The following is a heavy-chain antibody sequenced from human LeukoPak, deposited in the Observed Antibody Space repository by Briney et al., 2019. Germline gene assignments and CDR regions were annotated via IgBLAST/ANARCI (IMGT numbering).Heavy chain of an antibody. CDR3: AVGDYYYDTRFDY. CDR2: VNADNSNT. V-gene: IGHV1-3*03. CDR1: GFPFTSYA. D-gene: IGHD3-22*01. J-gene: IGHJ4*02. Sequence: ASVKVSCKASGFPFTSYAIHWVRQAPGQRLEWMGWVNADNSNTKYSQEFQGRVTITRDTSASTAYMDLNSLRSEDMAVYYCAVGDYYYDTRFDYWGPGTLVTVSS.